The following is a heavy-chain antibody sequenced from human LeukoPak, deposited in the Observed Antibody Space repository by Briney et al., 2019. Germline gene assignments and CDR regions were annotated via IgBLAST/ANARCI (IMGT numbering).Heavy chain of an antibody. V-gene: IGHV4-59*01. CDR1: GGSISSYY. CDR3: ARSILAVAGTGYSYYYYMDV. D-gene: IGHD6-19*01. CDR2: IYYSGST. J-gene: IGHJ6*03. Sequence: SETLSLTCTVSGGSISSYYWSWIRQPPGKGLEWIGYIYYSGSTNYNPSLKSRVTISVDTSKNQFSLKLSSVTAADTAVYYCARSILAVAGTGYSYYYYMDVWGKGTTVTISS.